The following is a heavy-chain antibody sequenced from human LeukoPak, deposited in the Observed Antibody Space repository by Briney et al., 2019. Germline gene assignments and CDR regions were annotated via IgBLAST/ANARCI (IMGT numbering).Heavy chain of an antibody. CDR1: GFTFSSYA. V-gene: IGHV3-30*04. J-gene: IGHJ4*02. D-gene: IGHD3-10*01. CDR2: ISYDGSNK. CDR3: ARVNDYYYGSGSYLAEDY. Sequence: GRSLRLSCAASGFTFSSYAMHWVRQAPGKGLEWVAVISYDGSNKYYADSVKGRFTISRDNSKNTLYLQMNSLRAENTAVYYCARVNDYYYGSGSYLAEDYWGQGTLVTVSS.